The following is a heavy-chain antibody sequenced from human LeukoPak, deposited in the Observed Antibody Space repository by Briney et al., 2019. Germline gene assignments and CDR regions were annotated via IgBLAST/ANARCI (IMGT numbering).Heavy chain of an antibody. CDR1: GFTFSSSA. CDR2: NSGSGGST. V-gene: IGHV3-23*01. Sequence: GGSLRLSCAASGFTFSSSAMSWVRQAPGKGLEWVSANSGSGGSTYYADSVKGRFTISRDNSKNALYLQMNSLRADDTAVYYCAKGGCSTTGCYSVYWGQGTLVTVSS. CDR3: AKGGCSTTGCYSVY. J-gene: IGHJ4*02. D-gene: IGHD2-2*01.